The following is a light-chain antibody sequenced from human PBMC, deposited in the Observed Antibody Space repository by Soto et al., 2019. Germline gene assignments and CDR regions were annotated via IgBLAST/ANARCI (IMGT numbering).Light chain of an antibody. V-gene: IGKV1-9*01. CDR1: QDISSY. CDR3: QSLNRFPHS. J-gene: IGKJ4*01. Sequence: DIQMTQSPPSLSASVGDRFTITCRASQDISSYLAWYQQKPGKAPKLLIYLASTLHSGVPSSFSGSGSGTDFSLTISSLQPEDAATYYCQSLNRFPHSFGGGTKVDI. CDR2: LAS.